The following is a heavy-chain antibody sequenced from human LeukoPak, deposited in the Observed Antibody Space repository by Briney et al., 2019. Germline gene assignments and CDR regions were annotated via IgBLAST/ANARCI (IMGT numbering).Heavy chain of an antibody. J-gene: IGHJ5*02. CDR3: ARAPRDVVVVAAIENWFDP. CDR1: GFTFSSYW. V-gene: IGHV3-74*01. Sequence: PGGSLRLSCTASGFTFSSYWMNWVRQAPGKGLVWVSRIASDGSSTTYADSVKGRFSISRDNAKNTLYLQMNSLRVEDTAVYYCARAPRDVVVVAAIENWFDPWGQGTLVTVSS. D-gene: IGHD2-15*01. CDR2: IASDGSST.